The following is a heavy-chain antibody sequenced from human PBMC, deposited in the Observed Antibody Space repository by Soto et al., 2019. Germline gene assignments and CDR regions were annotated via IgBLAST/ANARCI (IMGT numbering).Heavy chain of an antibody. J-gene: IGHJ4*02. D-gene: IGHD2-15*01. Sequence: SETLSLTCTVSGGSISSGGYYWSWIRQHPGKGLEWIGYIYYSGSTYYNPSLKSRVTISVDTSKNQFSLKLSSVTAADTAVYYCARGYCSGGSCYPQDYWGQGTLVTVSS. CDR2: IYYSGST. CDR1: GGSISSGGYY. V-gene: IGHV4-31*03. CDR3: ARGYCSGGSCYPQDY.